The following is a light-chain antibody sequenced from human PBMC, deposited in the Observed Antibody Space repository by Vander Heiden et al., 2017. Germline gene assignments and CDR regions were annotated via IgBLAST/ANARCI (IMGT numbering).Light chain of an antibody. CDR2: DAS. CDR1: QDISNF. J-gene: IGKJ3*01. CDR3: QQYDNLPFT. V-gene: IGKV1-33*01. Sequence: DIQMTQSPSSLSASVGDTVTITCQASQDISNFLNWYQQKPGKAPNLVIYDASKLETGVPSRFSGSGFETDFTFTINSLQPEDIATYYCQQYDNLPFTFGPGTKVDF.